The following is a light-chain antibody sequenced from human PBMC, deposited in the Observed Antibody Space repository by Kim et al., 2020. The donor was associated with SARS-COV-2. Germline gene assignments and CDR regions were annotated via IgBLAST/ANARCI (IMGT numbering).Light chain of an antibody. Sequence: EVVLTQSPGTLSLSPGERATLSCRASQSVSRSYLAWYQQKPGQAPRLLIYGASTRATGIPDRFSGSGSGTDFTLTISRLEPGDFAVYYYQQYGNSPPWTFGQGTKVDIK. CDR1: QSVSRSY. CDR3: QQYGNSPPWT. J-gene: IGKJ1*01. CDR2: GAS. V-gene: IGKV3-20*01.